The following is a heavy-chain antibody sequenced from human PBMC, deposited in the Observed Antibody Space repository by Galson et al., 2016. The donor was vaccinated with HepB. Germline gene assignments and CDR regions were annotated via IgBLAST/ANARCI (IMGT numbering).Heavy chain of an antibody. D-gene: IGHD3/OR15-3a*01. CDR1: GGSINTTTYY. V-gene: IGHV4-39*01. CDR3: ARHSGPLNFGVAPLPFDP. Sequence: SETLSLTCTVSGGSINTTTYYWAWIRQPPGRGLEWIGSIYFSDNTYYNPSLKSRVSISIDTSKNQFSLKLSSVTAADTAVYHCARHSGPLNFGVAPLPFDPWGQGTLVTVSS. CDR2: IYFSDNT. J-gene: IGHJ5*02.